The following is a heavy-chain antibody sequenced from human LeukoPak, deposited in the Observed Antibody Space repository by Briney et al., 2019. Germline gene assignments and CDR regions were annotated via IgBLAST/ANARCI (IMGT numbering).Heavy chain of an antibody. CDR2: INHSGST. V-gene: IGHV4-34*01. CDR1: GGSFSGYY. Sequence: SETLSLTCAVYGGSFSGYYWSWIRQPPGKGLEWIGEINHSGSTNYNPSLKSRVTISVDTSKNQFSLKLSSVTAADTAVYYCARKGPRQLLWFGELLLYYFDYWGQGTLVTVSS. D-gene: IGHD3-10*01. CDR3: ARKGPRQLLWFGELLLYYFDY. J-gene: IGHJ4*02.